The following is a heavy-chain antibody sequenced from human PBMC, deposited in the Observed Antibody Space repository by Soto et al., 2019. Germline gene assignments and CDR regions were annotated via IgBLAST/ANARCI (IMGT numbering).Heavy chain of an antibody. J-gene: IGHJ6*02. D-gene: IGHD3-10*01. Sequence: QMQLVQSGPEVKKPGTSVKVSCKASGFTFTSSAVQWVRQARGQRLEWIGWIVVGSGNTNYAQKFQERVTITRDMSTSTAYMELSSLRSEDTAVYYCAADRGFGPPPGYQPTAATHHVADVWGQGTTVTVSS. CDR3: AADRGFGPPPGYQPTAATHHVADV. V-gene: IGHV1-58*01. CDR2: IVVGSGNT. CDR1: GFTFTSSA.